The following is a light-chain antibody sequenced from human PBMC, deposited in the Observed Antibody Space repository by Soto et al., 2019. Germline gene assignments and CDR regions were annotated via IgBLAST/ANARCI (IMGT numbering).Light chain of an antibody. Sequence: DTQLTQSPSSLSASVGDRVTLTCRASENINNFLNWYQQKAGKAPELLIYLASNLQTGVQSRFSGGGSGTDFTLAISTPQPEDFATYFCQQTYNVPRNFGQGTRVEIK. V-gene: IGKV1-39*01. CDR3: QQTYNVPRN. CDR1: ENINNF. J-gene: IGKJ2*01. CDR2: LAS.